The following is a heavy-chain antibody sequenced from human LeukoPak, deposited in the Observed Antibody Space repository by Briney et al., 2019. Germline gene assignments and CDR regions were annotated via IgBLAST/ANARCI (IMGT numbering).Heavy chain of an antibody. CDR1: GGTFSRYA. CDR3: ARVDDSGYDNNAFDI. D-gene: IGHD5-12*01. Sequence: SVKVSCKASGGTFSRYAFTWVRQAPGQGLEWMARIIPTLGIANYAQNFQGRVTITADKSTSTAYMELTSLRSEDTAVYCCARVDDSGYDNNAFDIWGQGTMVTVSS. V-gene: IGHV1-69*04. J-gene: IGHJ3*02. CDR2: IIPTLGIA.